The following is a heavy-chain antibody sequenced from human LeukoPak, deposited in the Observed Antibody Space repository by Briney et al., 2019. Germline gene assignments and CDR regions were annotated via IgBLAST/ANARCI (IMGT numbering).Heavy chain of an antibody. CDR1: GFTFDDYA. CDR3: AKDFRYSGSY. J-gene: IGHJ4*02. CDR2: ISGDGGST. V-gene: IGHV3-43*02. Sequence: GGSLRLSCAASGFTFDDYAMHWVRQDPGKGLEWVSLISGDGGSTYYADSVKGRFTISRDNSKNSLYLQVNSLRTEDIALYYCAKDFRYSGSYWGQGTLVTVSS. D-gene: IGHD1-26*01.